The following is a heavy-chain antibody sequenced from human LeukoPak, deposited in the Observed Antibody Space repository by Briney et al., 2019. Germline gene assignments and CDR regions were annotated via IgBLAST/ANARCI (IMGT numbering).Heavy chain of an antibody. J-gene: IGHJ5*02. Sequence: GASVKVSCKASGGTFSSYTISWVRQAPGQGLEWMGRIIPILGIANYAQKFQGRVTITADKSTSTAYMELSSLRSEDTAVYYCAREYYYGSSGYTLWFDPWGQGTLVTASS. D-gene: IGHD3-22*01. CDR1: GGTFSSYT. CDR3: AREYYYGSSGYTLWFDP. CDR2: IIPILGIA. V-gene: IGHV1-69*02.